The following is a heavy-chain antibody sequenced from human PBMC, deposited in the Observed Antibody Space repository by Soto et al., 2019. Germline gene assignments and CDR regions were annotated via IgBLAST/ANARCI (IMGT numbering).Heavy chain of an antibody. CDR1: GGSISSYY. CDR3: ARGPGADATPFDC. Sequence: SETLSLTCTVSGGSISSYYWSWIRQPPGKGLEWIGYVHYSGNTNYNPSLKSRVTTSVDASKKQFSLNLSSVTAADTAVYSCARGPGADATPFDCWGQGTLVTVSS. J-gene: IGHJ4*02. V-gene: IGHV4-59*01. D-gene: IGHD2-15*01. CDR2: VHYSGNT.